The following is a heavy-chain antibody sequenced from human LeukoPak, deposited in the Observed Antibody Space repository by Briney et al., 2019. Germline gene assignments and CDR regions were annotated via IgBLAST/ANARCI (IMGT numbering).Heavy chain of an antibody. CDR2: IGAAGVST. CDR1: GFTFSSYA. J-gene: IGHJ4*02. D-gene: IGHD5-12*01. Sequence: GGSLRLSCAASGFTFSSYAMSWVRQAPGKGLEWVSGIGAAGVSTFYGDSVKGRFTMSRDNSKNTLYLRMDSLRAEDTAVYYCAKDQGGYSAYGHLDYWGQGTLVTVSS. CDR3: AKDQGGYSAYGHLDY. V-gene: IGHV3-23*01.